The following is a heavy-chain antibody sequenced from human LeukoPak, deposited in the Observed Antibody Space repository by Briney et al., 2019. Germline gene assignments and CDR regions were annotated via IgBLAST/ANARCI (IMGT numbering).Heavy chain of an antibody. Sequence: GGSLRLSCAASGFTFSSYWMHWVRQAPGKGLVWVSRINSDGSSTTYADSVKGRFTISRDNAKNTLYLQMNSLRAEDTAVYYCARDSSVLRYDILTGYQDYWGQGTLVTVSS. CDR2: INSDGSST. CDR1: GFTFSSYW. D-gene: IGHD3-9*01. J-gene: IGHJ4*02. V-gene: IGHV3-74*03. CDR3: ARDSSVLRYDILTGYQDY.